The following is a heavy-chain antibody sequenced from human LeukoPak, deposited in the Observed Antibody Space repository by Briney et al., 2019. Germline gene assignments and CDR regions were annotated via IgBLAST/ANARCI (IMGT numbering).Heavy chain of an antibody. CDR3: TRVYDYVWGSYRPRREYYFDY. CDR1: AFTVGDYA. Sequence: PGGSLRLSCTASAFTVGDYAMSWVRQAPGKGLEWVGFIRSKAYGGTTEYAASVKGRFTISRDDSKSIAYLQMNSLKTEDTAVYYCTRVYDYVWGSYRPRREYYFDYWGQGTLVTVSS. J-gene: IGHJ4*02. CDR2: IRSKAYGGTT. D-gene: IGHD3-16*02. V-gene: IGHV3-49*04.